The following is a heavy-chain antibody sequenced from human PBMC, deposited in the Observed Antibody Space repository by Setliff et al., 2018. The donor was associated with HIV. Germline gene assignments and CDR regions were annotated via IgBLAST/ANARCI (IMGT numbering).Heavy chain of an antibody. J-gene: IGHJ6*03. D-gene: IGHD3-3*01. CDR3: ARGFYDFFYNYYMDV. V-gene: IGHV1-8*03. CDR2: MNPKSGKT. Sequence: RASVKVSCKASGGTFSSYAIDWVRQATGQGLEWMGWMNPKSGKTGYAQKFQGRVTITRNTSISTVYMDLDSLRSDDAAVYYCARGFYDFFYNYYMDVWGKGTTVTVSS. CDR1: GGTFSSYA.